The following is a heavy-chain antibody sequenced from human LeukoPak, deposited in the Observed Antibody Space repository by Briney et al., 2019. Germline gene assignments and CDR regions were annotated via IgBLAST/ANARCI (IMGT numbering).Heavy chain of an antibody. J-gene: IGHJ4*02. CDR1: GFTFSNAW. CDR3: TTVGCSGGGCFFFDY. CDR2: IKSKTDGGTT. D-gene: IGHD2-15*01. V-gene: IGHV3-15*01. Sequence: PGGSLRLSCAASGFTFSNAWMSWVRQAPGKGLEWVGRIKSKTDGGTTDYAAPVKGRFTISRDDSKNTLYLQMNSLKAEDTAVYYCTTVGCSGGGCFFFDYWGQGTQVTVSS.